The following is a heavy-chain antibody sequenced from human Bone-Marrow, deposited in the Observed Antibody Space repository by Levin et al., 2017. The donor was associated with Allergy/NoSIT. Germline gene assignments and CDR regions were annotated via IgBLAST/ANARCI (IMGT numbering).Heavy chain of an antibody. V-gene: IGHV3-13*01. D-gene: IGHD5-18*01. J-gene: IGHJ3*02. CDR2: IGTAGDT. Sequence: AGGSLRLSCAASGFTFRTHDMHWVRQGTGKGLEWVSTIGTAGDTYYPDSVRGRFTISRENAKNSLYRQMNGLSAGDTAVYYCARYNYEYNALDIWGQGTMVTVSS. CDR1: GFTFRTHD. CDR3: ARYNYEYNALDI.